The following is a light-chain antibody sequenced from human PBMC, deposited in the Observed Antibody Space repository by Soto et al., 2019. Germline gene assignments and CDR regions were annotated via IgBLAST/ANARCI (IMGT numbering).Light chain of an antibody. CDR1: QSVSSSY. CDR2: GAS. V-gene: IGKV3-20*01. CDR3: QQYGSSPVT. Sequence: EIVLTQSPGTLSLSPGERATLSCRASQSVSSSYLVWYQQKPGQAPRLLIYGASSRATGIPDRFSGSGSGTDFTLTISRLEPEDFAVYYCQQYGSSPVTFGQGTKVDI. J-gene: IGKJ1*01.